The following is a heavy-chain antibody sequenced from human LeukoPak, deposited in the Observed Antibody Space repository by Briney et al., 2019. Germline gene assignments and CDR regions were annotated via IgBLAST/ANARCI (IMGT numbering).Heavy chain of an antibody. V-gene: IGHV3-33*01. Sequence: GGSLRLSCAASGFTFSSHGMHWVRQAPGKGLEWVAVIWYDGSNKYYADSVKGRFTISRDNSKNTLYLQMNSLRAADTAVYYCARDGTGSNSGWYIHWGQGTLVTVSS. D-gene: IGHD6-19*01. CDR3: ARDGTGSNSGWYIH. J-gene: IGHJ4*02. CDR1: GFTFSSHG. CDR2: IWYDGSNK.